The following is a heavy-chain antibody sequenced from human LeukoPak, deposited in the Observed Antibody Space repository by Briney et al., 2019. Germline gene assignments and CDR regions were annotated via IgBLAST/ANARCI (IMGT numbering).Heavy chain of an antibody. CDR1: GFIFSSYG. CDR2: ISYDGSNK. V-gene: IGHV3-30*18. J-gene: IGHJ4*02. Sequence: PGGSLRLSCAASGFIFSSYGMHWVRQAPGKGLEWVAVISYDGSNKYYADSVKGRFTISRDNSKNTLYLQMNSLRAEDTAVYYCAKVGATALPHYWGQGTLVTVSS. D-gene: IGHD1-26*01. CDR3: AKVGATALPHY.